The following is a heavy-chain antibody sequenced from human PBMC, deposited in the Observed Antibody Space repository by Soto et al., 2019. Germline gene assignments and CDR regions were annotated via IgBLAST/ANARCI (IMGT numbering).Heavy chain of an antibody. Sequence: PEGSLRLSCAASTFTFSDYYMSWIRQAPGKGLEWVSYSTSSGSTIYYADSVKGRFAISRDNAKNSLYLQMNSLRAEDTAVYYCARESEQWVAADNWGQGTLVTVSS. J-gene: IGHJ4*02. CDR1: TFTFSDYY. V-gene: IGHV3-11*01. CDR3: ARESEQWVAADN. CDR2: STSSGSTI. D-gene: IGHD6-19*01.